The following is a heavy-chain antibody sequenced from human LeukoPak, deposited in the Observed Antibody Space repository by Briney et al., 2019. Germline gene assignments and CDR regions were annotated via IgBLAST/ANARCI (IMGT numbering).Heavy chain of an antibody. CDR3: AKAPSSWWYFDL. D-gene: IGHD6-13*01. J-gene: IGHJ2*01. CDR1: GFTFDDYT. CDR2: ISWDGGST. Sequence: GGSLRLSCAASGFTFDDYTMHWVRQAPGKGLEWVSLISWDGGSTYYADSVKGRFTISRDNSRNSLYLQMNSLRTEDTALYYCAKAPSSWWYFDLWGRGTLVTVSS. V-gene: IGHV3-43*01.